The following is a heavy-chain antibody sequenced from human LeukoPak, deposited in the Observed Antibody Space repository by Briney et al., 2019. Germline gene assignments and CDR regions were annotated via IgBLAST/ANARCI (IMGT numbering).Heavy chain of an antibody. CDR2: IYTSEST. J-gene: IGHJ4*02. V-gene: IGHV4-61*02. CDR3: ARVSGDDYYFDY. CDR1: GGSISSGSYY. Sequence: SETLSLTCTVSGGSISSGSYYWSWIRQPAGKGLEWIGRIYTSESTNYNPSLKSRVTISVDTSKNQFSLKLSSVTAADTAVYYCARVSGDDYYFDYWGQGTLVTVSS. D-gene: IGHD7-27*01.